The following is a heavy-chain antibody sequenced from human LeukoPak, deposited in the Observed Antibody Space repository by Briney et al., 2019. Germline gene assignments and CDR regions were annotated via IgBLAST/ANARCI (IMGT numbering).Heavy chain of an antibody. J-gene: IGHJ3*02. CDR1: GVSISTSRYY. CDR2: IYYTGPT. CDR3: AKGDGYKPSAFDI. D-gene: IGHD5-24*01. Sequence: SETLSLTCTVSGVSISTSRYYWGWIRQPPGKGLEWIGNIYYTGPTYYNASLESRVTISLDTSKNQFSLKLSSVTAADTAVYYCAKGDGYKPSAFDIWGQGTMVTVSS. V-gene: IGHV4-39*07.